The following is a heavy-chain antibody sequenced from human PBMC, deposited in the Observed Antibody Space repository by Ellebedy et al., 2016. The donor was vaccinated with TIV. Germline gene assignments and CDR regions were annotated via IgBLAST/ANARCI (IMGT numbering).Heavy chain of an antibody. CDR2: ISGSGGTT. D-gene: IGHD3-10*01. CDR3: VRETYNYGSGMDV. V-gene: IGHV3-23*01. J-gene: IGHJ6*02. CDR1: GFTFSSYA. Sequence: GESLKISCAASGFTFSSYAMNWVRQAPGKGLEWVSVISGSGGTTYYADSVKGRFTISRDNSKNTLFLQMSNLRADDMAVYYCVRETYNYGSGMDVWGQGTTVAVSS.